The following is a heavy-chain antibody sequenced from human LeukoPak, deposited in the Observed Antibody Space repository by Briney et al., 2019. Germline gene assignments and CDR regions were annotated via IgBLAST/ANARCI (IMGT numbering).Heavy chain of an antibody. J-gene: IGHJ6*02. CDR1: GGSFSGYY. CDR2: INHSGST. V-gene: IGHV4-34*01. CDR3: ARVNPDNYYGMDV. Sequence: SSETLSLTCAVYGGSFSGYYWSWIRQPPGKGLEWIGEINHSGSTNYNPSLKSRVTISVDTSKNQFSLKLSSVTAADTAVYYCARVNPDNYYGMDVWGQGTTVTVSS.